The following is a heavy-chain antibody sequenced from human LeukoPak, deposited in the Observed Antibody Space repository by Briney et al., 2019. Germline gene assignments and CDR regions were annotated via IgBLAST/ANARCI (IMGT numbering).Heavy chain of an antibody. V-gene: IGHV5-51*01. D-gene: IGHD6-13*01. CDR2: IYPGDSNT. CDR3: ATVLSPAGTYPRAEFGY. CDR1: GYSFTNYW. Sequence: GESLKISCKSFGYSFTNYWFGWVRQMPGKGLEWMVIIYPGDSNTIYSPSFQGQVTISADKSISTAYLQWSSLKASDIAMYYGATVLSPAGTYPRAEFGYWGQGTLVTVSS. J-gene: IGHJ4*02.